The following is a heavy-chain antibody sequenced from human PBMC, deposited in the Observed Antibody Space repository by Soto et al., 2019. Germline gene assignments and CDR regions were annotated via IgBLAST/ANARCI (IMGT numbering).Heavy chain of an antibody. J-gene: IGHJ6*02. CDR2: VNHSGST. CDR1: GGSFSGYY. Sequence: PAETLSLTCAVYGGSFSGYYWGWIRPPPGKGLEWIGEVNHSGSTNYNPSLKSRVTISVDTSKNQFSLKLSSVTAADTAVYYCAREGIAAIVATQGMDVWGQGTTVNVSS. V-gene: IGHV4-34*01. CDR3: AREGIAAIVATQGMDV. D-gene: IGHD5-12*01.